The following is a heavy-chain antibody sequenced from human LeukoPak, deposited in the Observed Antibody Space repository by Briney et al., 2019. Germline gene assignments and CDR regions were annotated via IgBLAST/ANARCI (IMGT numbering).Heavy chain of an antibody. J-gene: IGHJ4*02. V-gene: IGHV3-9*01. CDR1: GFTFRDYA. Sequence: ALRLSCAASGFTFRDYAMYWVRQAPGKGLEWVSGISWNTGSIGYADSVKGRFTISRDNAKNSLYLQMNSLRPEDTALYYCAKKNTDLAFDYWGQGTLVTVSS. CDR3: AKKNTDLAFDY. D-gene: IGHD3-16*01. CDR2: ISWNTGSI.